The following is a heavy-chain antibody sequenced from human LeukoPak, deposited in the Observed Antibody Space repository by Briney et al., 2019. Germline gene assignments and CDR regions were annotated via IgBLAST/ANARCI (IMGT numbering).Heavy chain of an antibody. D-gene: IGHD6-19*01. J-gene: IGHJ5*02. V-gene: IGHV3-15*07. CDR1: DLSLKNAW. CDR2: IKSHTDGGTA. CDR3: TTDFRIYSNGVRGWFDP. Sequence: KPGGSLRLSCAASDLSLKNAWVNWVRQAPGKGLEWIGRIKSHTDGGTADFAAPVQGRFTVSRDDSKNTVYLQMNSLKTEDTAMYYCTTDFRIYSNGVRGWFDPWGQGTLVTVST.